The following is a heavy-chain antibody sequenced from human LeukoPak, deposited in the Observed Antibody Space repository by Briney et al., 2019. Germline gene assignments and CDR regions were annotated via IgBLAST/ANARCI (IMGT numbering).Heavy chain of an antibody. Sequence: GGSLRLSCVASGLTVSRHYMTWVRQAPGKGLEWLSVISTGGSTNYADSVKGRFTISRDNSKNILYLQMNSLRAEDTAVYYCARDDYYDSSGLDYWGQGILVTVSS. D-gene: IGHD3-22*01. CDR2: ISTGGST. CDR3: ARDDYYDSSGLDY. J-gene: IGHJ4*02. CDR1: GLTVSRHY. V-gene: IGHV3-53*01.